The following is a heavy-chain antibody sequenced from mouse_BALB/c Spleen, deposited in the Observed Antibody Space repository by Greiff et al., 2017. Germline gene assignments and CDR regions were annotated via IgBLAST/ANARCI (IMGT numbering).Heavy chain of an antibody. CDR3: ARWGYDYDPAWFAY. V-gene: IGHV5-17*02. J-gene: IGHJ3*01. CDR2: ISSGSSTI. CDR1: GFTFSSFG. D-gene: IGHD2-4*01. Sequence: EVMLVESGGGLVQPGGSRKLSCAASGFTFSSFGMHWVRQAPEKGLEWVAYISSGSSTIYYADTVKGRFTISRDNTKNTLFLQMTSLRSEDTAMYYCARWGYDYDPAWFAYWGQGTLVTVSA.